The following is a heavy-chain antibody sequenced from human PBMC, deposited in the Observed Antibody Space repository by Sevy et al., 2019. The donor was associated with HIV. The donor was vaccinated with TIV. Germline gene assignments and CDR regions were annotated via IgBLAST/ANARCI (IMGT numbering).Heavy chain of an antibody. D-gene: IGHD3-9*01. CDR2: IYWDDDK. Sequence: SGPTLVNPTQTLTLTCTFSGFSLSTSGVGVGWIRQPPGKALEWLALIYWDDDKRYSPSLKSRLTITKETSKNQVVLTMTNMYPVDTAPYYCVHRPENYDILTGYLPNWFDPWGQGTLVTVSS. CDR3: VHRPENYDILTGYLPNWFDP. V-gene: IGHV2-5*02. J-gene: IGHJ5*02. CDR1: GFSLSTSGVG.